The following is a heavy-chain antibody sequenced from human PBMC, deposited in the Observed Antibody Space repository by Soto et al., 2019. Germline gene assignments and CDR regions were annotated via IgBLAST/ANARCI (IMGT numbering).Heavy chain of an antibody. CDR1: GFTFTSSA. V-gene: IGHV1-58*01. CDR3: AALLPVYNWNDDNV. D-gene: IGHD1-1*01. J-gene: IGHJ6*02. CDR2: IVVGSGNT. Sequence: SVKVSCKASGFTFTSSAVQWVRQARGQRLEWIGWIVVGSGNTNYAQKFQERVTITRDMSTSTAYMELSSLRSEDTAVYYCAALLPVYNWNDDNVWGQGTTVTVSS.